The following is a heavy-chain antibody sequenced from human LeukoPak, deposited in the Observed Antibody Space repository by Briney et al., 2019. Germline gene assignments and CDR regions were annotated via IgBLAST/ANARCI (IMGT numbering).Heavy chain of an antibody. V-gene: IGHV4-61*02. Sequence: SETLSLTCTVSGGSISSGSYYWSWIRRPAGKGLEWIGRIYTSGSTNYNPSLKSRLTISLETSKNQFSLRLSSVTAADTAVYYCARGRLFVGSSWYLDWFDPWGQGTLVTVSS. CDR2: IYTSGST. CDR1: GGSISSGSYY. CDR3: ARGRLFVGSSWYLDWFDP. D-gene: IGHD6-13*01. J-gene: IGHJ5*02.